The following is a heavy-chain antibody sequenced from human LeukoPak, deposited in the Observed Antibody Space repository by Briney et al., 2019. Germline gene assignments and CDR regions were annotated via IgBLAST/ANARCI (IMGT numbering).Heavy chain of an antibody. CDR2: IYYSGST. V-gene: IGHV4-59*08. CDR1: GGSISSYY. CDR3: ARGVDDYYGSGSPLDY. D-gene: IGHD3-10*01. Sequence: SETLSLTCTVSGGSISSYYWGWIRQPPGKGLEWIGYIYYSGSTNYNPSLKSRVTISVDTSKNQFSLKLSSVTAADTAVYYCARGVDDYYGSGSPLDYWGQGTLVTVSS. J-gene: IGHJ4*02.